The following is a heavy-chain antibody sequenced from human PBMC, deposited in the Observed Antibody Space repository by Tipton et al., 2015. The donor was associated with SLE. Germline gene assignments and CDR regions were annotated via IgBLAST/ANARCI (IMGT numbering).Heavy chain of an antibody. J-gene: IGHJ4*02. CDR1: GFNFGPYW. V-gene: IGHV3-74*01. Sequence: SLRLSCVASGFNFGPYWMHWVRQAPGKGLVWISRTNQDGAIRSYEDSVKGRFIISRDNSKSTLYLQINNVRVEDTALYYCTRGIDPGSSRISDYWGQGTLVSVSS. CDR2: TNQDGAIR. D-gene: IGHD2-15*01. CDR3: TRGIDPGSSRISDY.